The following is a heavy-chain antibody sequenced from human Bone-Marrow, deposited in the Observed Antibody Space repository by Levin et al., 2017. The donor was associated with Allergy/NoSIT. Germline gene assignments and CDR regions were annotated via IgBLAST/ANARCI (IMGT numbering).Heavy chain of an antibody. CDR1: GGSVSSGSYY. V-gene: IGHV4-61*01. CDR2: IYYSGST. D-gene: IGHD6-13*01. CDR3: ARGGFPGIAAAGPYYYYYYGMDV. J-gene: IGHJ6*02. Sequence: SETLSLTCTVSGGSVSSGSYYWSWIRQPPGKGLEWIGYIYYSGSTNYNPSLKSRVTISVDTSKNQFSLKLSSVTAADTAVYYCARGGFPGIAAAGPYYYYYYGMDVWGQGTTVTVSS.